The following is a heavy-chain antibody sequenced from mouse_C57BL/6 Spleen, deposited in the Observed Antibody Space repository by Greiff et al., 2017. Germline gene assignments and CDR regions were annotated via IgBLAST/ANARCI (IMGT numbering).Heavy chain of an antibody. D-gene: IGHD4-1*02. CDR2: IRNKANGYTT. V-gene: IGHV7-3*01. J-gene: IGHJ2*01. Sequence: EVKLVESGGGLVQPGGSLSLSCAASGFTFTDYYMSWVRQPPGKALEWLGFIRNKANGYTTEYSASVKGRFTISRDNSQSILYLQMNALRAEYSATYYCARSTGTGFDYWGQGTTLTVSS. CDR3: ARSTGTGFDY. CDR1: GFTFTDYY.